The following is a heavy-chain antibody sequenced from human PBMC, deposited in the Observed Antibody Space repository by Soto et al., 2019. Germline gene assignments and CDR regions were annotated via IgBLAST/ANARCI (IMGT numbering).Heavy chain of an antibody. Sequence: ASVKVSFKASGYTFTSYYMHWVRQAPGQGLEWMRISNPSGGSTNYAHKFQGRVTMTRDTSIRTAYMELSRLRSDDTAVYYCAREPLVRAAHGFDIWGQGTMVTVSS. CDR2: SNPSGGST. V-gene: IGHV1-2*02. CDR1: GYTFTSYY. J-gene: IGHJ3*02. CDR3: AREPLVRAAHGFDI. D-gene: IGHD3-10*01.